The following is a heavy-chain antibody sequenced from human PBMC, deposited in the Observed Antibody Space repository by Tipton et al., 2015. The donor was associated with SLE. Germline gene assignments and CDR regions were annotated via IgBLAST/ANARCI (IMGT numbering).Heavy chain of an antibody. J-gene: IGHJ4*02. V-gene: IGHV3-74*01. CDR2: ITSDGNT. D-gene: IGHD3-10*01. Sequence: SLRLSCEASGFPFNTFWMYWFRQTPGKGLVWVSRITSDGNTAYADSVKGRFTVSRDNARSTLFLQMNSLRAEDTAVYFCARDSLAYGSTCDHWGQGTVVTVSS. CDR1: GFPFNTFW. CDR3: ARDSLAYGSTCDH.